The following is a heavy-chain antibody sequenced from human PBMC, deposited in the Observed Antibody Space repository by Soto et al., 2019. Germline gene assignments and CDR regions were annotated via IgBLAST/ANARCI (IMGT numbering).Heavy chain of an antibody. CDR2: ISGSGGST. CDR3: AKDLGSITMVRGSSMDY. Sequence: EVQLLESGGGLVQPGGSLRLSCAASGFTFSSYAMSWVRQAPGKGLEWVSAISGSGGSTYYADSVKGRFTISRDNSKNTLYLQMNSLRAEDTALYYCAKDLGSITMVRGSSMDYWGQGTLVTVSS. D-gene: IGHD3-10*01. J-gene: IGHJ4*02. V-gene: IGHV3-23*01. CDR1: GFTFSSYA.